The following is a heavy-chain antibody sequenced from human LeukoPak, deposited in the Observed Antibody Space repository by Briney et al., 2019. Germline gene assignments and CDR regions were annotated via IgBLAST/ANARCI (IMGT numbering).Heavy chain of an antibody. J-gene: IGHJ5*02. CDR3: ARDRGGGWFDP. CDR2: IYYSGST. D-gene: IGHD3-10*01. Sequence: PSETLSLTCTVSGGSISSYYWSWIRQPPGKGLEWIGCIYYSGSTNYNPSLKSRVTISVDTSKNQFSLKLSSVTAADTAVYYWARDRGGGWFDPWGQGTLVTVSS. V-gene: IGHV4-59*01. CDR1: GGSISSYY.